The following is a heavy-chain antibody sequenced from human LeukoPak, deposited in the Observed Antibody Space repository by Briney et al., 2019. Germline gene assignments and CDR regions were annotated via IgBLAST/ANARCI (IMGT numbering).Heavy chain of an antibody. CDR2: INHSGST. CDR3: ARGYGYNRQRGYYYGMDV. V-gene: IGHV4-34*01. CDR1: GGSFSGYY. J-gene: IGHJ6*02. D-gene: IGHD5-24*01. Sequence: SETLSLTCAVYGGSFSGYYWSWIRQPPGKGLEWIGEINHSGSTNYNPSLKSRVTISVDTSKNQFSLKLSSVTAADTAVYYCARGYGYNRQRGYYYGMDVWGQGTTVTVSS.